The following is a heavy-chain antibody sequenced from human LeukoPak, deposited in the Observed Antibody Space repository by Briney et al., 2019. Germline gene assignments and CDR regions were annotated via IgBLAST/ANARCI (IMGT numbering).Heavy chain of an antibody. Sequence: PSETLSLTCTVSGGSISGSSYYWGWIRQPPGKGLEWIGYIYYSGSTNYNPSLKSRVTISVDTSKNQFSLKLSSVTAADTAVYYCARAATGDFWSGRTQNWFDPWGQGTLVTVSS. CDR2: IYYSGST. V-gene: IGHV4-61*05. CDR1: GGSISGSSYY. J-gene: IGHJ5*02. D-gene: IGHD3-3*01. CDR3: ARAATGDFWSGRTQNWFDP.